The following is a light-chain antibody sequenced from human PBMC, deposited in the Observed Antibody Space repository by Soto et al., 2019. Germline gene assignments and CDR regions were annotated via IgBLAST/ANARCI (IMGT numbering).Light chain of an antibody. J-gene: IGKJ4*01. CDR2: AAS. CDR1: QGISNN. Sequence: DIQMTQSPSSLSASVGDRVTITCRASQGISNNLAWYQQKPGKVPKLLMYAASTLHSGVTSRFSGSVPGTDFTLTISSLQPEDVATCCCRNYNSALPLTFGGGPKVEIK. V-gene: IGKV1-27*01. CDR3: RNYNSALPLT.